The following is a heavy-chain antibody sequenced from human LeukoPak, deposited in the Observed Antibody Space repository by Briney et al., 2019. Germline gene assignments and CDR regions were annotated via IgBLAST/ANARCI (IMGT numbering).Heavy chain of an antibody. CDR2: ISGSGGST. CDR1: GFTFSDYY. J-gene: IGHJ4*02. V-gene: IGHV3-23*01. Sequence: GGSLRLSCAASGFTFSDYYMSWIRQAPGKGLEWVSAISGSGGSTYYADSVKGRFTISRDNSKNTLYLQMNSLRAEDTAVYYCAKDRMIVVVINDYWGQGTLVTVSS. CDR3: AKDRMIVVVINDY. D-gene: IGHD3-22*01.